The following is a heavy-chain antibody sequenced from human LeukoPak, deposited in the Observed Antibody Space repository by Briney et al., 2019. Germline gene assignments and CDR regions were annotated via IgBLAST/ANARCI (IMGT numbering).Heavy chain of an antibody. J-gene: IGHJ4*02. D-gene: IGHD6-19*01. Sequence: PGGSLRLSCAASGFTFSGYTINWVRQAPGKGLEWISFIYAGGSTYYADSVKGRFTISRDNSKNTLYFQMNSLRPEDTAVYYCASGSSGWYGRFDYWGQGTLVTVSS. CDR2: IYAGGST. CDR3: ASGSSGWYGRFDY. V-gene: IGHV3-66*01. CDR1: GFTFSGYT.